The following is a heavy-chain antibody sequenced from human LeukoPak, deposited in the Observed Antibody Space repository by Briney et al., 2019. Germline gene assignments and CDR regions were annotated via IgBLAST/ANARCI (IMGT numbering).Heavy chain of an antibody. CDR2: IYYTGIT. CDR1: GGSISSSDYY. Sequence: SGSLSLTCTVSGGSISSSDYYWVWFRQPPGKSLEWVGSIYYTGITYQNPSLKNRATISVDTSNNHFSLRLTSVTAADTAVYYCARTGFWVRGVISYCDYWGQGTLVTV. J-gene: IGHJ4*02. CDR3: ARTGFWVRGVISYCDY. V-gene: IGHV4-39*02. D-gene: IGHD3-10*01.